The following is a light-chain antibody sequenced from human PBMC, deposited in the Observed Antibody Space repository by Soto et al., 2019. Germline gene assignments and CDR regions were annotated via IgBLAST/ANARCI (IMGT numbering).Light chain of an antibody. CDR1: SSGVENYNL. V-gene: IGLV2-23*01. CDR2: EGS. J-gene: IGLJ2*01. Sequence: QSALTQPASVSGSPGQSITLSCTRTSSGVENYNLVSCYQHRPGKAPKLIIYEGSQRPSGVSDRFSGSKSGNTASLTISGLRAEDEADYYCSSYAGAVVFGGGTKLTVL. CDR3: SSYAGAVV.